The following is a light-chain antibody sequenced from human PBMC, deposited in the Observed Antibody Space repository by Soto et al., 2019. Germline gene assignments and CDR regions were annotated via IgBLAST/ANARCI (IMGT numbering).Light chain of an antibody. CDR3: SSYTSSSTL. CDR2: AVT. J-gene: IGLJ1*01. V-gene: IGLV2-14*01. CDR1: SSDVGGYNY. Sequence: QSALTQPASVSGSPGQSVTISCTGTSSDVGGYNYVSWYQQHPGKAPKLMIYAVTDRPSGVSSRFSGSKSGNTASLTISGLQAEDEADYYCSSYTSSSTLXGTGTTVTVL.